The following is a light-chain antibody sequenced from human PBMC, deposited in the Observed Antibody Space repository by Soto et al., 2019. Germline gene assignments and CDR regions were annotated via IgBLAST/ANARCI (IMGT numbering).Light chain of an antibody. CDR2: EVS. V-gene: IGLV2-23*02. J-gene: IGLJ1*01. Sequence: QSVLTQPASVSGSPGQSITISCTGTSSDVGSYNLVSWYQHHPGKAPKLMIFEVSKRPSGVSNRFSGSKSGNTASLTISGLQAEDEAEYYCCSYAGTYVFGTGTKGTVL. CDR1: SSDVGSYNL. CDR3: CSYAGTYV.